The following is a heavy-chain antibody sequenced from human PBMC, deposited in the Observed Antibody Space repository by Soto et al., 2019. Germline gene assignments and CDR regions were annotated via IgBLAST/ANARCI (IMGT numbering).Heavy chain of an antibody. CDR3: GRDCGDCPRAVDY. D-gene: IGHD2-21*02. CDR2: ISAYNGNT. CDR1: GYTFTNYG. Sequence: QVHLVQSGAEVKQPGASVKVSCKASGYTFTNYGISWVRQDPGQGLEWMGWISAYNGNTKYVQKLQGRVSITPDTSTSTTYRELRTLRSDDTSVYYRGRDCGDCPRAVDYWGQGTLVTVSS. V-gene: IGHV1-18*01. J-gene: IGHJ4*02.